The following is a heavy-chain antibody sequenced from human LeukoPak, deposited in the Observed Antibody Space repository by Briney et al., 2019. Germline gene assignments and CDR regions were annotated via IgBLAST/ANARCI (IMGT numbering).Heavy chain of an antibody. CDR1: GGSISSGSYY. Sequence: PSQTLSLTCTVSGGSISSGSYYWSWIRQPAGKGLEWIGRIYTSGSTNYNPSLKSRVTISVDTSKNQFSLKLTSVTAADTAVYYCARDSYSSSWYPSYYFDYWGQGTLVTVSP. CDR3: ARDSYSSSWYPSYYFDY. D-gene: IGHD6-13*01. CDR2: IYTSGST. V-gene: IGHV4-61*02. J-gene: IGHJ4*02.